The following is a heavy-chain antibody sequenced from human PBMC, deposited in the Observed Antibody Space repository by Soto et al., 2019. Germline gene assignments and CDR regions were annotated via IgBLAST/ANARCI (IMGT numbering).Heavy chain of an antibody. CDR2: IYPGDSDT. CDR3: ARRRMTVFGVAQLAFDI. CDR1: GYGFTSYW. Sequence: GESLKISCKGSGYGFTSYWIGWVRQMPGKGLEWMGFIYPGDSDTRYSPSFQGQVTISADKSTSTVYLQWSSLKASDTAKYYCARRRMTVFGVAQLAFDIWGQGTLVTVSS. V-gene: IGHV5-51*01. D-gene: IGHD3-3*01. J-gene: IGHJ3*02.